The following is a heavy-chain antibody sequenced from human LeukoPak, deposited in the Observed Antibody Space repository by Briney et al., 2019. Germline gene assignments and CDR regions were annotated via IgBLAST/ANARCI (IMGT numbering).Heavy chain of an antibody. V-gene: IGHV4-31*03. J-gene: IGHJ6*03. CDR1: GGSISSGGYY. Sequence: PSETLSLTCTVSGGSISSGGYYWSWIRQHPGKGLEWIGYIYYSGSTYYNPFLKSRVTISVDTSKNQFSLKLSSVTAADTAVYYCASSTTSSIAARRRHYYYYYYMDVWGKGTTVTVSS. CDR2: IYYSGST. CDR3: ASSTTSSIAARRRHYYYYYYMDV. D-gene: IGHD6-6*01.